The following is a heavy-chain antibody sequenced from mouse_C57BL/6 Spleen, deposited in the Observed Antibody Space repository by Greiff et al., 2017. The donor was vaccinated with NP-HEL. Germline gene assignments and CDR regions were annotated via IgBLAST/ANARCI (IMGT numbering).Heavy chain of an antibody. J-gene: IGHJ2*01. D-gene: IGHD1-1*01. Sequence: QVQLQQPGAELVKPGASVKLSCKASGYTFTSYWMHWVKQRPGQGLEWIGMIHPNSGSTNYNEKFKSKATLTVDKSSSTAYMQISSLTSEDSAVYYCARNAYYGSSRGSDYWGQGTTLTVSS. V-gene: IGHV1-64*01. CDR1: GYTFTSYW. CDR3: ARNAYYGSSRGSDY. CDR2: IHPNSGST.